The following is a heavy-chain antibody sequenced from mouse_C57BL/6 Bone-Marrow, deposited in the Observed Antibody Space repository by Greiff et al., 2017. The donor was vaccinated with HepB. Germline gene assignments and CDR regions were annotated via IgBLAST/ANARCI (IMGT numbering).Heavy chain of an antibody. D-gene: IGHD1-1*01. Sequence: QVQLQQSGPELVKPGASVKISCKASGYAFSSSWMNWVKQRPGKGLEWIGRIYPGDGDTNYNGKFKGKAKLTADKSSSTAYMQLSSLTSEDSAVYFCARGYYGSSDYWGQGTTLTVSS. CDR3: ARGYYGSSDY. J-gene: IGHJ2*01. CDR2: IYPGDGDT. CDR1: GYAFSSSW. V-gene: IGHV1-82*01.